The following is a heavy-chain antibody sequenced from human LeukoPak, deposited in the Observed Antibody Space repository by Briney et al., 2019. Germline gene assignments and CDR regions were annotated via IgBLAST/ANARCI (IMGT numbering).Heavy chain of an antibody. CDR2: ISSSSSYI. V-gene: IGHV3-21*01. J-gene: IGHJ3*02. CDR3: ARGIAVAGTAFDI. CDR1: GFTFSSYS. D-gene: IGHD6-19*01. Sequence: PGGSLRLSCAASGFTFSSYSMNWVRQAPGKGLEWVSSISSSSSYIYYADSVKGRSTISRDNAKNSLYLQMNSLRAEDTAVYYCARGIAVAGTAFDIWGQGTMVTVSS.